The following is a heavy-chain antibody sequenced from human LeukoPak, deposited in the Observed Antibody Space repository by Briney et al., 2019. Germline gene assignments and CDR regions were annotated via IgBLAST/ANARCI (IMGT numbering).Heavy chain of an antibody. D-gene: IGHD6-19*01. Sequence: SETLSLTCTVSGGSISSYYWSWIRQPAGKGLEWIGRIYTSGSTNYNPSLKSRVTMSVDTSKNQFSLKLSSVTAADTAVYYCAGHRAVAATNWFDPWGQGTLVTVSS. CDR1: GGSISSYY. CDR3: AGHRAVAATNWFDP. J-gene: IGHJ5*02. CDR2: IYTSGST. V-gene: IGHV4-4*07.